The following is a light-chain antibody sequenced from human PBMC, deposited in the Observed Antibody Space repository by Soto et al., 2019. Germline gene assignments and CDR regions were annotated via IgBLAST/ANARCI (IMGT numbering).Light chain of an antibody. J-gene: IGLJ1*01. Sequence: QSALTQPASVSGSPGQSITISCTGTSSDVGGYNYVSWYQQHPGKAPKLMIYEVSNRPSGVSNRFSGSKSGNTASLTISGHQAEDEADSYCSSYTSSSTLGVFGTGTKLTVL. V-gene: IGLV2-14*01. CDR3: SSYTSSSTLGV. CDR2: EVS. CDR1: SSDVGGYNY.